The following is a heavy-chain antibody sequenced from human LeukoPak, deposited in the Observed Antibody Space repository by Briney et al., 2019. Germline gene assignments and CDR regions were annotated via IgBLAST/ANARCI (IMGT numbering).Heavy chain of an antibody. CDR1: GFTFSSYS. CDR2: ISSSSSTI. CDR3: ARDRGTMVRGVLDY. D-gene: IGHD3-10*01. V-gene: IGHV3-48*01. J-gene: IGHJ4*02. Sequence: PGGSLRLSCAASGFTFSSYSMNWVRQAPGKGLEWVSYISSSSSTIYYADSVKGRFTISRDNAKNSLYLQMNSLRAEDTAVYYCARDRGTMVRGVLDYWGQGTLVTVSS.